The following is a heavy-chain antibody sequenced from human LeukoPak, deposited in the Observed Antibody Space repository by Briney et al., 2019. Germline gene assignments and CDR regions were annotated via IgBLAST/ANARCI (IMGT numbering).Heavy chain of an antibody. CDR1: GGSISTYY. CDR3: ARSDPNGYWYFDL. CDR2: IYYSGST. Sequence: PSETLSLICTVSGGSISTYYWYWIRQPPGKGLEYIGYIYYSGSTNYNSSLKSRVIISVDTSKNQFSLKLSSVTAADTAVYHCARSDPNGYWYFDLWGRGTLVTVSS. J-gene: IGHJ2*01. D-gene: IGHD2-8*01. V-gene: IGHV4-59*01.